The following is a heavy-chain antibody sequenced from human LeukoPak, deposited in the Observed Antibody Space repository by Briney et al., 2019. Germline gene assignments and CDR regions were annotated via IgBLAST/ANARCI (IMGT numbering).Heavy chain of an antibody. J-gene: IGHJ4*02. D-gene: IGHD3-10*01. V-gene: IGHV4-59*01. CDR3: ARVRGLGLFDY. CDR1: GGSIAGYY. Sequence: SETLSLTCTVSGGSIAGYYWSCIRQPPGRGREWIGHVYDTGRTNFNPSFKSRVTMSLDTSKNQFSLILNSVTAADTALYYCARVRGLGLFDYWGRGTQVTVSS. CDR2: VYDTGRT.